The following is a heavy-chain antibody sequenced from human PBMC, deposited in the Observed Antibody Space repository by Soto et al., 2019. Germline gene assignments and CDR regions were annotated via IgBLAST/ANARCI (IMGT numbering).Heavy chain of an antibody. V-gene: IGHV1-69*06. Sequence: QVQLVQSGAEVKKPGSSVKVSCKASGGTFSSYAISWVRQAPGQGLEWMGGIIPIFGTANYAQKFQGRVTITADKSTSTAYMELSSLRSEDTAVYYCAAWDYYDSSGYYPPLGSAFDIWGQGTMVTVSS. D-gene: IGHD3-22*01. CDR3: AAWDYYDSSGYYPPLGSAFDI. CDR2: IIPIFGTA. CDR1: GGTFSSYA. J-gene: IGHJ3*02.